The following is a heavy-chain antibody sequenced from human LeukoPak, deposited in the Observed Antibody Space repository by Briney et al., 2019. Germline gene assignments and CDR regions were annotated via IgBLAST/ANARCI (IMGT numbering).Heavy chain of an antibody. Sequence: SVKVSCKASGYTFTSYGISWVRQAPGQGLEWMGGIIPIFGTANYAQKFQGRVTITADESTSTAYMELSSPRSEDTAVYYCARPSDIVVVLAAVDAFDIWGQGTMVTVSS. D-gene: IGHD2-2*01. J-gene: IGHJ3*02. CDR1: GYTFTSYG. CDR2: IIPIFGTA. CDR3: ARPSDIVVVLAAVDAFDI. V-gene: IGHV1-69*13.